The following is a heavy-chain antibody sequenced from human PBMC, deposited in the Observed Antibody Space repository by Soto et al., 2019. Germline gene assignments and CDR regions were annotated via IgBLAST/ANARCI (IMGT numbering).Heavy chain of an antibody. Sequence: EVQLVESGGGLVKPGGSLRLSCAASGFTFSSYSMNWVRQAPGKGLEWVSSISSSSSYIYYADSVKGRFTISRDNAKNSLYLQMNSRRAEDTAVYYCARGPSGYDSSGYYYDDAFDIWGQGTMVTVSS. CDR3: ARGPSGYDSSGYYYDDAFDI. CDR2: ISSSSSYI. V-gene: IGHV3-21*01. J-gene: IGHJ3*02. D-gene: IGHD3-22*01. CDR1: GFTFSSYS.